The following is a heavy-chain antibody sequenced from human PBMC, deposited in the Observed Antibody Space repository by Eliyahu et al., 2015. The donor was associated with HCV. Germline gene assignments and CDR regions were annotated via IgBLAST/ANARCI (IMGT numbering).Heavy chain of an antibody. V-gene: IGHV3-53*01. CDR3: AREVNSGERGGFDP. CDR2: IYSGGST. J-gene: IGHJ5*02. Sequence: EVQLVESGGGLIQPGGSLRLSCAASGFTVSSNYMSWVRQAPGKGLEWVSVIYSGGSTYYADSVKGRFTISRDNSKNTLYLQMNSLRAEDTAVYYCAREVNSGERGGFDPWGQGTLVTVSS. CDR1: GFTVSSNY. D-gene: IGHD1-26*01.